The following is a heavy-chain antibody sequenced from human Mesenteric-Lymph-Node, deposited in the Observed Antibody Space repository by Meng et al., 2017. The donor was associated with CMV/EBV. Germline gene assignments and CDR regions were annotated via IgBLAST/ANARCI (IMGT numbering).Heavy chain of an antibody. CDR2: IIPILGIA. Sequence: SGGTFSSYAFNCVRQAPGQGLEWMGRIIPILGIANYAQKFQDRVTITADKSTSTAYMELSSLRSEDTAVYYCAREYSTTVGATDFWGQGTLVTVSS. CDR1: GGTFSSYA. J-gene: IGHJ4*02. CDR3: AREYSTTVGATDF. D-gene: IGHD1-26*01. V-gene: IGHV1-69*04.